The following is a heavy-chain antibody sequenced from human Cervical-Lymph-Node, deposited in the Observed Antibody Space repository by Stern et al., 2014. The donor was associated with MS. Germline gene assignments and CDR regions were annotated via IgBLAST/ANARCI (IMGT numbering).Heavy chain of an antibody. V-gene: IGHV2-5*02. CDR1: GFTLTTSGVG. CDR2: VYWDDDS. Sequence: QVTLKESGPTLVKPTQTLTLTCTFSGFTLTTSGVGVGWIRQPPGKALEWLGLVYWDDDSRYSPSLKSRLTITQDISKNQVVLTMTNMDPVGTATYYCAHTYNQLNFWYFDLWGRGTLVTVSS. D-gene: IGHD5-24*01. CDR3: AHTYNQLNFWYFDL. J-gene: IGHJ2*01.